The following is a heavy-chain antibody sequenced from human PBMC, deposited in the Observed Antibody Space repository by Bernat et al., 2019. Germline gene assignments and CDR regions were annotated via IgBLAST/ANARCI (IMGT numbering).Heavy chain of an antibody. CDR3: ATGMKYTAMVC. V-gene: IGHV1-69*04. J-gene: IGHJ4*02. Sequence: QVQLVQSGAEVKKPGSSVKVSCKASGGTFSSYAISWVRQAPGQGLEWMGRIIPILGIANYAQKFQGRVTITADKSTSTAYMELSSLRSEDTAVYYCATGMKYTAMVCCGQGTLVTVSA. D-gene: IGHD5-18*01. CDR1: GGTFSSYA. CDR2: IIPILGIA.